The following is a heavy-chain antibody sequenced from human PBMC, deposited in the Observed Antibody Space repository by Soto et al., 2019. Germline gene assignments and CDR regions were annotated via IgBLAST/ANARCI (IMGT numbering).Heavy chain of an antibody. D-gene: IGHD6-6*01. CDR1: GYSFTTFWNGHW. J-gene: IGHJ5*02. CDR2: IYPGDSDT. Sequence: PGESLKLSCEGSGYSFTTFWNGHWIGWVRQMPGKGLEWMGIIYPGDSDTRYSPSFQGQVTISADKSISTAYLQWSSLKASDTAMYYCARLLGWYSSSQPNWFDPWGQGTLVTVAS. CDR3: ARLLGWYSSSQPNWFDP. V-gene: IGHV5-51*01.